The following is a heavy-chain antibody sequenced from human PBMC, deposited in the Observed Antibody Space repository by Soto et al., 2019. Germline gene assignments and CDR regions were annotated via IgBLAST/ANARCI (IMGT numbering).Heavy chain of an antibody. V-gene: IGHV4-59*01. D-gene: IGHD3-10*01. J-gene: IGHJ5*02. CDR1: GVSISSGY. CDR3: ATSNTTFPGCYS. Sequence: QVQLQESGPGLVKPSETLSLTCIVSGVSISSGYGTWIRQSPGKGLEWIGYISHSGLRHYRASLQLRLTMSIETSKNQFSLNMPSVTAADTAIYYCATSNTTFPGCYSWGQGTLVTVSS. CDR2: ISHSGLR.